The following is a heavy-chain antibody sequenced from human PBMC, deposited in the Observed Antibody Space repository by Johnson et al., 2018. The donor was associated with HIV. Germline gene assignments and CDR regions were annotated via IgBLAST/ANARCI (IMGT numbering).Heavy chain of an antibody. Sequence: QVQLVESGGGVVQPGRSLRLSCAASGFTFSSYAMHWVRQAPGKGLEWVAVISYDGSNKYYADSVKGRFTISRDNSKNTLYLQMNSLRAEDTAVYHCARDRIVGAGGIWGQGTMVTVSS. CDR1: GFTFSSYA. D-gene: IGHD1-26*01. CDR2: ISYDGSNK. J-gene: IGHJ3*02. V-gene: IGHV3-30*04. CDR3: ARDRIVGAGGI.